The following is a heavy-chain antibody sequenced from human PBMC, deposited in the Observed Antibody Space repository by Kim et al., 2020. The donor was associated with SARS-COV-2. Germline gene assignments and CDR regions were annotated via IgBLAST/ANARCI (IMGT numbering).Heavy chain of an antibody. CDR2: IVPTFGTA. J-gene: IGHJ3*02. D-gene: IGHD3-16*01. Sequence: SVKVSCKASGGTFGSYDITWVRQAPGQGLEWMGGIVPTFGTAKYSRTLQDRVTITAAKSTSTVYMELRSLTYEDTAVYYCAWGAAFDIWGHGTMVTVSS. V-gene: IGHV1-69*06. CDR1: GGTFGSYD. CDR3: AWGAAFDI.